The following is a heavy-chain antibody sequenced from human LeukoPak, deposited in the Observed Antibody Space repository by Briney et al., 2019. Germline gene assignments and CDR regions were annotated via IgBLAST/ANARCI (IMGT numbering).Heavy chain of an antibody. D-gene: IGHD3-9*01. Sequence: SVKVSCKASGGTFSSYAISWVRQAPGQGLEWMGRIIPILGIANYAQKFHGRVTITADKSTSTAYMELSSLRSDDTAVYYCASPLTGYYNGAFDIWGQGTMVTVSS. J-gene: IGHJ3*02. CDR1: GGTFSSYA. V-gene: IGHV1-69*04. CDR2: IIPILGIA. CDR3: ASPLTGYYNGAFDI.